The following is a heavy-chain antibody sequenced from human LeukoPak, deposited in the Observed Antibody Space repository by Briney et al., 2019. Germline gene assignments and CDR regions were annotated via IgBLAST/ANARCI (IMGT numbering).Heavy chain of an antibody. J-gene: IGHJ4*02. D-gene: IGHD3-3*01. V-gene: IGHV3-48*01. CDR3: ARAGDDFWSGYSHFDY. CDR1: GFTFSSYS. Sequence: PGGSLRLSCAASGFTFSSYSMNWVRQAPGKGLEWVSYISSSSSTIYYADSVKGRFTISRDNAKNSLYLQMNSLRAEDTAVYYCARAGDDFWSGYSHFDYWGQGTLVTVSS. CDR2: ISSSSSTI.